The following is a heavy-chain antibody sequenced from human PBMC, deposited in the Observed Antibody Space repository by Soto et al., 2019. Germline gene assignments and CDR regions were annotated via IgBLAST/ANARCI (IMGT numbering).Heavy chain of an antibody. V-gene: IGHV3-30*03. D-gene: IGHD1-1*01. CDR1: GFTFSSYG. J-gene: IGHJ5*02. CDR3: ARGAEMSSLTKWFDP. Sequence: GGSLRLSCAASGFTFSSYGMHWVRQAPGKGLEWVAVISYDGSNKYYADSVKGRFTISRDNSKNTLYLQMNSLRAEDTAVYYCARGAEMSSLTKWFDPWGQGTLVTVSS. CDR2: ISYDGSNK.